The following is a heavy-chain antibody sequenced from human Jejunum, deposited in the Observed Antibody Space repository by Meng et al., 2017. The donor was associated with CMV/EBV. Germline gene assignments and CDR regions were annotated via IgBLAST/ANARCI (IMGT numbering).Heavy chain of an antibody. CDR3: ARGESRGYYYFDY. V-gene: IGHV4-4*07. D-gene: IGHD3-22*01. Sequence: QVHLQESGPGLVRPSETLSLTCSVSGDSIINYFWSWIRQPAGKKLEWIGRISPSGNINYIPSLKGRVTMSLDTSNNQIFLNLTSVTAADTALYYCARGESRGYYYFDYWGQGILVTVSS. CDR2: ISPSGNI. CDR1: GDSIINYF. J-gene: IGHJ4*02.